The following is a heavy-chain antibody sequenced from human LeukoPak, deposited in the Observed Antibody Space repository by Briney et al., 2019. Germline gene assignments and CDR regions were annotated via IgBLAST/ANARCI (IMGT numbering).Heavy chain of an antibody. CDR2: IYTSGNT. Sequence: SETLSLTCTVSGGSISSGNYYWSWIRQPAGKGLEWIGRIYTSGNTNYNPSLKSRVTISVDTSKNHFSLKLSSVTAADTAIYYCARDAPGSYFDFWGQGTLVTVSS. J-gene: IGHJ4*02. CDR1: GGSISSGNYY. D-gene: IGHD3-10*01. CDR3: ARDAPGSYFDF. V-gene: IGHV4-61*02.